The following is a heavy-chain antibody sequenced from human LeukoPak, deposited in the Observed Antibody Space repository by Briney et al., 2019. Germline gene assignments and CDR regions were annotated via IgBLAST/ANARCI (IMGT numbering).Heavy chain of an antibody. V-gene: IGHV4-31*03. J-gene: IGHJ4*02. CDR2: IYYSGST. CDR3: ARGPYYYDSSGIPFDY. CDR1: GGSISSGGYY. Sequence: SETLSLTCTVSGGSISSGGYYWSWIRQHPGKGLEWIGYIYYSGSTYYNPSLKSRVTISVDTSKNQFSLKLSSVTAADTAVYYCARGPYYYDSSGIPFDYWGQGTLVTVSS. D-gene: IGHD3-22*01.